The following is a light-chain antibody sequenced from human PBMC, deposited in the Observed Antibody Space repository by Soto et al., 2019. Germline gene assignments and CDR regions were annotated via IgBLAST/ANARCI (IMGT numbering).Light chain of an antibody. V-gene: IGKV3-20*01. Sequence: EIVLTQSPGTLSLSPGERATLSCRASESVSTSYLAWYQQKPGQAPRLLIYGASVRATGIPDRFSVSASGTDFTLTISTLEPEDFAVDYCQHYVTSSFVGPRTKVDSK. J-gene: IGKJ3*01. CDR3: QHYVTSSF. CDR2: GAS. CDR1: ESVSTSY.